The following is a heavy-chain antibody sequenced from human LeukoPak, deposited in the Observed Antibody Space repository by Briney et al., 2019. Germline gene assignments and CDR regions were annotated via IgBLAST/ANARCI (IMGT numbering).Heavy chain of an antibody. CDR1: GYSFTSYW. J-gene: IGHJ6*03. Sequence: PGESLKISCMGSGYSFTSYWIGWVRQMPGKGLEWMGIIYPGDSDTRYSPSFQGQVTISADKSISTAYLQWSSLKASDTAMYYCARHAPPSYYYYYYMDVWGKGTTVTVSS. CDR3: ARHAPPSYYYYYYMDV. V-gene: IGHV5-51*01. CDR2: IYPGDSDT.